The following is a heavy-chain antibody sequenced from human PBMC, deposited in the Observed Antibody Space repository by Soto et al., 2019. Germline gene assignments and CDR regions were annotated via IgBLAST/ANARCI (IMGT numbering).Heavy chain of an antibody. CDR1: GFTVSSNY. Sequence: GGSLRLSCAASGFTVSSNYMSWVRQAPGKGLERVKVIYSDGSTYYADSVKGRFTITRHNSKNTLYLQMNSLRAEDTAVYYCARDPYYDSSGYLASYGMDVWGQGTTVTVSS. D-gene: IGHD3-22*01. CDR3: ARDPYYDSSGYLASYGMDV. CDR2: IYSDGST. J-gene: IGHJ6*02. V-gene: IGHV3-53*04.